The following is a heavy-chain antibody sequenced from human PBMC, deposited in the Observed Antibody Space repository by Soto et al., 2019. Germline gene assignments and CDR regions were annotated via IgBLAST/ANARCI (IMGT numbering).Heavy chain of an antibody. Sequence: QVQLVQSGAEVKKPGSSVKVSCNASGGTFSSYAISWVRQAPGQGLEWMGGIIPIFGTANYAQKFQGRVTITADESTSTAYMELSSLRSEDTAVYYCARASYGITIFGVADDYWGQGTLVTVSS. CDR2: IIPIFGTA. J-gene: IGHJ4*02. CDR1: GGTFSSYA. CDR3: ARASYGITIFGVADDY. V-gene: IGHV1-69*01. D-gene: IGHD3-3*01.